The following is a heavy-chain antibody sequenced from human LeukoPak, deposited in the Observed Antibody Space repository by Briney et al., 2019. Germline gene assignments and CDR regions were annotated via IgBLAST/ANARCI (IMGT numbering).Heavy chain of an antibody. V-gene: IGHV4-34*01. CDR3: ARAGYDCSSTSCYGGTYYFDH. D-gene: IGHD2-2*01. Sequence: SETLPLTCAVYGGSFSGYYWSWIRQPPGKGLEWIGEINHSGSTNYNPSLKSRVTISVDTSKNQFSLKLSSVTAADTAVYYCARAGYDCSSTSCYGGTYYFDHWGQGTLVTVSS. CDR2: INHSGST. CDR1: GGSFSGYY. J-gene: IGHJ4*02.